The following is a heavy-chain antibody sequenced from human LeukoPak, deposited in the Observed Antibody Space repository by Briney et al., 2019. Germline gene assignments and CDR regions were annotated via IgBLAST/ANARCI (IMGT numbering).Heavy chain of an antibody. CDR1: GFTFSSHN. J-gene: IGHJ6*03. D-gene: IGHD2-2*01. V-gene: IGHV3-48*01. CDR2: ISSSSTTI. CDR3: AGALSYCSSTSCSLYYYYYYTDA. Sequence: GGSLRLSCAASGFTFSSHNMNWVRQAPGKGLEWVSYISSSSTTIYQADSVKGRFTISRDNAKNSLYLQMNSLRAEDTAVYYCAGALSYCSSTSCSLYYYYYYTDAWGKGTTVTVSS.